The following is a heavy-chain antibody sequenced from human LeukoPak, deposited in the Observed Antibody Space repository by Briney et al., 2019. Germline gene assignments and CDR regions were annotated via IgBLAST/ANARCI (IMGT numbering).Heavy chain of an antibody. V-gene: IGHV1-18*01. CDR3: ARGGVVPAALLSSSYYSVAV. D-gene: IGHD2-2*02. Sequence: ASVKVSCKASGYTFTSYGISWVRQAPGQGLEWMGWISAYNGNTNYAQKLQGRVTMTTDTSTSTAYMELRSLRSDDTAVYYCARGGVVPAALLSSSYYSVAVGGKGPTVT. J-gene: IGHJ6*03. CDR2: ISAYNGNT. CDR1: GYTFTSYG.